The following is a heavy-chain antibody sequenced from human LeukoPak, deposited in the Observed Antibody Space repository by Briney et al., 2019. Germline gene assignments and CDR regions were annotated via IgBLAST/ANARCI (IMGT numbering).Heavy chain of an antibody. J-gene: IGHJ4*02. CDR1: GFTFSNYV. Sequence: GGSLRLSCAASGFTFSNYVMHWVRQAPGKGLEWVAVISYDGSNKYYADSVKGRFTISRDNSKNTLYLQMNSLRAEDTAAYSCARDKARSIAVAAVYWGQGTLVTVSS. V-gene: IGHV3-30*04. CDR2: ISYDGSNK. D-gene: IGHD6-19*01. CDR3: ARDKARSIAVAAVY.